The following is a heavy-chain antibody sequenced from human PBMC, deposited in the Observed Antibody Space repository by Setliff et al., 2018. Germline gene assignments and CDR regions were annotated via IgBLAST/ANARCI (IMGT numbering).Heavy chain of an antibody. V-gene: IGHV1-46*04. CDR1: GYTFTNYY. CDR2: INPRAGTT. D-gene: IGHD2-21*01. CDR3: ASGDWLFAFDI. Sequence: ASVKVSCKASGYTFTNYYINWVRQAPGQGLEWMGIINPRAGTTSYAQKLQGRVTMTRDTSTNTVYMELSRLRSDDTAVYYCASGDWLFAFDIWGQGTMVTVS. J-gene: IGHJ3*02.